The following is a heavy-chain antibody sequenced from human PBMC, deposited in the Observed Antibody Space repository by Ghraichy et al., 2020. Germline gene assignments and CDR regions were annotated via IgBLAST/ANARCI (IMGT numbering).Heavy chain of an antibody. Sequence: GESLNISCAASGFTFSSYSINWVRQAPGKGLEWVSYISSSSSTIYYADSVKGRFTISRDNAKNSLFVQMHSLRAEDTAVYYCAREGWGNDAFDIWGQGTMVTVSS. D-gene: IGHD7-27*01. CDR2: ISSSSSTI. CDR3: AREGWGNDAFDI. CDR1: GFTFSSYS. V-gene: IGHV3-48*01. J-gene: IGHJ3*02.